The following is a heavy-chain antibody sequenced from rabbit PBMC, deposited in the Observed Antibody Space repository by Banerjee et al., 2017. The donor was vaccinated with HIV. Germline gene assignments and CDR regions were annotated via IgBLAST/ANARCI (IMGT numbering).Heavy chain of an antibody. Sequence: EESGGDLVQPEGSLTLTCKASEFFFSFSNWICWVRQAPGKGLEWIACIHSVSGSTYYASWATGRFTISKTSSPTVTLQMTSLTAAGTATYFCARGTGGAGDGLNLWGPGTLVTVS. V-gene: IGHV1S45*01. CDR2: IHSVSGST. J-gene: IGHJ4*01. D-gene: IGHD4-2*01. CDR1: EFFFSFSNW. CDR3: ARGTGGAGDGLNL.